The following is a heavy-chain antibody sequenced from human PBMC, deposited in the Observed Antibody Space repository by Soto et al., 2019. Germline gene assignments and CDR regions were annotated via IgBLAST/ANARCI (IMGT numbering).Heavy chain of an antibody. CDR1: GFTFSSYW. V-gene: IGHV3-7*01. Sequence: EVQLVESGGGLVQPGGSLRLSCAASGFTFSSYWMSWVRQAPGKGLEWVANIKQDGSEKYYVDSVKGRFTISGDNAKNSLYLQMNSLRAEDTAVYYCASVPVAHTADAFDIWGQGTMVTVSS. CDR2: IKQDGSEK. CDR3: ASVPVAHTADAFDI. J-gene: IGHJ3*02. D-gene: IGHD6-19*01.